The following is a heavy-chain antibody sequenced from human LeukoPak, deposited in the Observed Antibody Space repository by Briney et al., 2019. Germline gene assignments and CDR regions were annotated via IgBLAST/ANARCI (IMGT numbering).Heavy chain of an antibody. CDR3: LGSSWPYEY. Sequence: GGSLRLSCAASGFTFSGSTMHWVRQASGKGLEWVGRIKSKANNYATAYAASVKGRFIISRDDSKNTAYLQMDSLRAEDTAVYCCLGSSWPYEYWGQGTRVTVSS. V-gene: IGHV3-73*01. J-gene: IGHJ4*02. CDR1: GFTFSGST. CDR2: IKSKANNYAT. D-gene: IGHD2-2*01.